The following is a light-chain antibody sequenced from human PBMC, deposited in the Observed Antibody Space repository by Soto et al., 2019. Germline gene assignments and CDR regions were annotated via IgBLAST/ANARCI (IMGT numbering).Light chain of an antibody. J-gene: IGKJ5*01. CDR1: QTVGSN. CDR3: QQSYSTPLT. Sequence: EIVLTQFPATLSVSPGEKATLSCRASQTVGSNLAWYHQKPGQAPRLLIYGASTRATDIPARFSGSGSGTDFTLTISSLQPEDFATYYCQQSYSTPLTFGQGTRLEIK. CDR2: GAS. V-gene: IGKV3D-15*01.